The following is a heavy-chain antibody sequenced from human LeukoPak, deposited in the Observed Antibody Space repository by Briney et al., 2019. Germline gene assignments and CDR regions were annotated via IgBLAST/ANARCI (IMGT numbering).Heavy chain of an antibody. CDR2: IKQDGSEK. CDR1: GFTFSSYW. Sequence: PGGSLRLSCAASGFTFSSYWMSWVRPAPGKGLGWVANIKQDGSEKYYVDSVKGRFTISRDNAKNSLYLQMNSLRAEDTAVYYCAREYTLRFLEWLAHNWFDPWGQGTLVTVSS. CDR3: AREYTLRFLEWLAHNWFDP. D-gene: IGHD3-3*01. V-gene: IGHV3-7*01. J-gene: IGHJ5*02.